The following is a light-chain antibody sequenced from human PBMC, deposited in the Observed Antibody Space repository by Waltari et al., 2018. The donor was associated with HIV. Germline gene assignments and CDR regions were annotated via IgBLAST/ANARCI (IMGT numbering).Light chain of an antibody. CDR2: DDD. J-gene: IGLJ1*01. CDR1: SSTTGSTY. Sequence: QSVLTQPPSVSAAPGQKVTVSCSGSSSTTGSTYVSWYQHLPGTAPKLLIYDDDKRPSGIPDRFSGSKSGTSATLGITGLQTGDEADYYCGAWDSSLSAGVFGTGTKVTVL. V-gene: IGLV1-51*01. CDR3: GAWDSSLSAGV.